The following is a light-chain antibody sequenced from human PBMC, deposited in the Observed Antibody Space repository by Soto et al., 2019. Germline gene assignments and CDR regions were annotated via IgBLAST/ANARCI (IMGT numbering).Light chain of an antibody. J-gene: IGKJ1*01. CDR3: QQYDDSPWT. V-gene: IGKV3-20*01. Sequence: EIVLTQSPGTLSLSPGEGTTLSCRASQSVTSSYLAWYQQKPGQAPRLVIYGASNRATGIPDRFSGSGSGTDFTLTISRLKPEDFAVYYCQQYDDSPWTFGQGTKVEIK. CDR2: GAS. CDR1: QSVTSSY.